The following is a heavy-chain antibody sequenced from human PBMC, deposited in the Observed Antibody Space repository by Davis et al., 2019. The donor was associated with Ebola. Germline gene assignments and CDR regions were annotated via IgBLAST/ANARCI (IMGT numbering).Heavy chain of an antibody. V-gene: IGHV5-10-1*01. CDR3: ARRYSLPEGWLDP. J-gene: IGHJ5*02. CDR1: ASTFSAYW. D-gene: IGHD2-2*01. Sequence: GESLKISCQGSASTFSAYWIAWVRQLPGKGLEWMGYIDPRDSHTNYSPAFQGHVSFSVDKSIGTAYLHLSSLKASDTAMYYCARRYSLPEGWLDPWGQGTLVTVSS. CDR2: IDPRDSHT.